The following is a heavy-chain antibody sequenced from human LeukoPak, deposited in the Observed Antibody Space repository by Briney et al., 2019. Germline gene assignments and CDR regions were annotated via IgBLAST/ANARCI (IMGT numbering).Heavy chain of an antibody. J-gene: IGHJ3*02. CDR1: GYTFSNYG. CDR2: ISGYNGNT. V-gene: IGHV1-18*01. D-gene: IGHD3-16*01. Sequence: ASVKVSCKASGYTFSNYGISWVRQAPGQGLEWMGWISGYNGNTDYAQKVQGRVTVTIDTSTSTAYMELRSLRSDDTAVYYCAEAQEGGWNAFDMWGQGTMVTVSS. CDR3: AEAQEGGWNAFDM.